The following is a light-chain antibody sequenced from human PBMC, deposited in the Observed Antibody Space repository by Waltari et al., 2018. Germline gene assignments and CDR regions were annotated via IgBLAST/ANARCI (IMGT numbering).Light chain of an antibody. Sequence: QSVLTQPPSVSGAPGQTVTISCTGAFSNIGAGHAVHWYQRLPGAAPKPLIHKNNNTPSGVRARGSGSRSGSSASLIIAGRQREEEADYYGQSYDNKWKVVGSGTKVNVL. V-gene: IGLV1-40*01. CDR1: FSNIGAGHA. J-gene: IGLJ6*01. CDR2: KNN. CDR3: QSYDNKWKV.